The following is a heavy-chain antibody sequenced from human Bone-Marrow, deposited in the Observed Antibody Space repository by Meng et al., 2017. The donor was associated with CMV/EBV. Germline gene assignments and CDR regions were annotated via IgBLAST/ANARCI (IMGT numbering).Heavy chain of an antibody. J-gene: IGHJ4*02. CDR2: MYGDDYR. D-gene: IGHD3-3*01. CDR3: ARGVLGVVPQDY. CDR1: GFTFSSYA. V-gene: IGHV3-53*01. Sequence: GGSLRLSCAASGFTFSSYAMSWVRQAPGKGLEWVAFMYGDDYRFYADSVRGRFIISRDDSENTLYLQMDSLKVDDTAVYFCARGVLGVVPQDYWGQGTLVAVSS.